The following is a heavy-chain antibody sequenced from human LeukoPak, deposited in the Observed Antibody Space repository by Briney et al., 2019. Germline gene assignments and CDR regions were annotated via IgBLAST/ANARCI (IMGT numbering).Heavy chain of an antibody. V-gene: IGHV7-4-1*02. D-gene: IGHD4-17*01. CDR1: GYSFTSYG. CDR3: ARGSIGLMTTMTD. CDR2: ININTGNP. Sequence: ASVKVSCKASGYSFTSYGLNWVRQAPGQGLEWMGWININTGNPTYAQGFTGRFVFSLDTSVSTAYLQISSLKAEDTAVYYCARGSIGLMTTMTDWGQGTLVTVSS. J-gene: IGHJ4*02.